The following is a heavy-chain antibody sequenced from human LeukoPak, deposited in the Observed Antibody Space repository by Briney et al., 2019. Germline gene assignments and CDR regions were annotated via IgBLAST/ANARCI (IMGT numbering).Heavy chain of an antibody. CDR3: ARVRSGSRRGYCSGGSCYPFDY. CDR2: IIPIFGTA. CDR1: GGTFNSYA. Sequence: SVKVSCKASGGTFNSYAISWVRQAPGQGLEWMGGIIPIFGTANYAQKFQGRVTITADESTSTAYMELSSLRSEDTAVYYCARVRSGSRRGYCSGGSCYPFDYWGQGTLVTVSS. J-gene: IGHJ4*02. D-gene: IGHD2-15*01. V-gene: IGHV1-69*13.